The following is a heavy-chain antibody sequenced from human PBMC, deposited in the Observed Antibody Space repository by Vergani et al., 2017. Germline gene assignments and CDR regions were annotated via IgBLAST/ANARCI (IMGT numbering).Heavy chain of an antibody. V-gene: IGHV4-31*03. CDR2: IYYSGSN. Sequence: QVQLQESGPGLVKPSQTLSLTCPVSVGSINSDNYHWGWLRPHPGKGLEWIGYIYYSGSNYYNPSLKSRVSMSVDTSKNQFSLKLSSVTAADTAVYYCTRDAYCSSSSCPPKYWGHGTRVTVSS. CDR3: TRDAYCSSSSCPPKY. J-gene: IGHJ4*01. CDR1: VGSINSDNYH. D-gene: IGHD2-2*01.